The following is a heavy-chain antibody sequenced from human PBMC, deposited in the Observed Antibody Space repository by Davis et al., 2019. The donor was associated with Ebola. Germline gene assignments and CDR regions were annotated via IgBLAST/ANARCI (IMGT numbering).Heavy chain of an antibody. CDR2: ISAYNGNT. CDR1: GYTFTSYG. J-gene: IGHJ4*02. V-gene: IGHV1-18*01. Sequence: AASVKVSCKASGYTFTSYGISWVRQAPGQGLEWMGWISAYNGNTNYAQKLQGRVTMTTDPSTSTAYMELRSLRSDDTAVYYCARDARWIQLWFIDYWGQGTLVTVSS. CDR3: ARDARWIQLWFIDY. D-gene: IGHD5-18*01.